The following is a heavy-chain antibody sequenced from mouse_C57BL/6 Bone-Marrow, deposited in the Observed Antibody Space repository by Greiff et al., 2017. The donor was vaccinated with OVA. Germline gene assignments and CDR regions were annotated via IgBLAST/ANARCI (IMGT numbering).Heavy chain of an antibody. V-gene: IGHV1-59*01. CDR2: IDPSDSYT. CDR1: GYTFTSYW. D-gene: IGHD1-1*01. J-gene: IGHJ2*01. CDR3: AGYGSSSDFDD. Sequence: QVQLKQPGAELVRPGTSVKLSCKASGYTFTSYWMHWVKQRPGQGLEWIGVIDPSDSYTNYNQKFKGKATLTVDTSSSTAYMQLSSLTSEDSAVYYCAGYGSSSDFDDWGQGTTLTVSS.